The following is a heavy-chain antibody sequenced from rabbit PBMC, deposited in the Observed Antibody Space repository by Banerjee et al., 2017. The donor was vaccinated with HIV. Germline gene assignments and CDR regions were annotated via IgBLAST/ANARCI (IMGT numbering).Heavy chain of an antibody. CDR1: GFSFSSGYD. V-gene: IGHV1S40*01. CDR2: IYAGSSGNT. J-gene: IGHJ4*01. D-gene: IGHD1-1*01. Sequence: VESGGDLVKPGASLTLTCTASGFSFSSGYDMCWVRQAPGKGLEWIACIYAGSSGNTYYASWAKGRFTISKTSSTTVTLQLNSLTAADTATYFCAATSSDDYHRYNLWGPGTLVTVS. CDR3: AATSSDDYHRYNL.